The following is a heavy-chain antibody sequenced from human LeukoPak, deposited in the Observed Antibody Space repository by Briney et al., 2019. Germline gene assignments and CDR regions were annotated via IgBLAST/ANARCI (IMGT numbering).Heavy chain of an antibody. CDR1: GFTFSIYA. J-gene: IGHJ4*02. CDR3: AKAISGPLVPTSGWNY. D-gene: IGHD6-19*01. Sequence: GGSLRLSCTASGFTFSIYAMSWVRQAPGKGLEWVSTISASGGTTYYADSVKGRFTISRDYSKNTLYLQMNSLRAEDTAIYYCAKAISGPLVPTSGWNYWGQGTLATVSS. V-gene: IGHV3-23*01. CDR2: ISASGGTT.